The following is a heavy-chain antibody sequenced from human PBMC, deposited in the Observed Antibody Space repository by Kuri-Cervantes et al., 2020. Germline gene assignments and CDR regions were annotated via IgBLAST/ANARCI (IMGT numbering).Heavy chain of an antibody. D-gene: IGHD5-24*01. Sequence: SLKISCAASGITFSSYAMHWVRQARGKGLEWVSVISYDGSNKSYADSVKGRFTISRDNSKNTLYLQMNSLRTEDTAVYYCARDGRDGYNYWYFDLWGRGTLVTVSS. CDR1: GITFSSYA. J-gene: IGHJ2*01. V-gene: IGHV3-30-3*01. CDR3: ARDGRDGYNYWYFDL. CDR2: ISYDGSNK.